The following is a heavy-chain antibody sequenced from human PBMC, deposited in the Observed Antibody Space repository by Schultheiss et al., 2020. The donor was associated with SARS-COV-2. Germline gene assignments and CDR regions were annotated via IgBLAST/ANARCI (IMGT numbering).Heavy chain of an antibody. V-gene: IGHV3-15*01. D-gene: IGHD1-1*01. CDR1: GFTFSSYA. Sequence: GGSLRLSCAASGFTFSSYAMSWVRQAPGKGLEWVGRIKSKTDGGTTDYAAPVKGRFTISRDDSKNTLYLQMNSLRAEDTAVYYCATHGMEPALDGYYYYYMDVWGKGTTVTVSS. J-gene: IGHJ6*03. CDR3: ATHGMEPALDGYYYYYMDV. CDR2: IKSKTDGGTT.